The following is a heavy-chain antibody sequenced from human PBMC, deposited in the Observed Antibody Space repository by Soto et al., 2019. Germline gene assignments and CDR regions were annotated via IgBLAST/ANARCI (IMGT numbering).Heavy chain of an antibody. CDR1: GFTFSSYS. CDR3: ARVLEYYDSSGDFDY. D-gene: IGHD3-22*01. CDR2: ISSSSSYI. Sequence: ILSCAASGFTFSSYSMNWVRQAPGKGLEWVSSISSSSSYIYYADSVKGRFTISRDNAKNSLYLQMNSLRAEDTAVYYCARVLEYYDSSGDFDYWGQGTLVTISS. J-gene: IGHJ4*02. V-gene: IGHV3-21*01.